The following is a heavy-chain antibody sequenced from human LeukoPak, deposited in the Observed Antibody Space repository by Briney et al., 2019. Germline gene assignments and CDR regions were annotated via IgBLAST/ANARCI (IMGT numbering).Heavy chain of an antibody. V-gene: IGHV4-38-2*02. J-gene: IGHJ4*02. D-gene: IGHD3/OR15-3a*01. CDR1: GYSISTSYY. Sequence: SETLSLTCTVSGYSISTSYYWGWIRQPPGKGLEWIGSIYYSGNTYYNASLKSQVSISIDTSKNQFSLKLTSVTAADTAVYYCARQTGSGLFILPGGQGTLVTVSS. CDR3: ARQTGSGLFILP. CDR2: IYYSGNT.